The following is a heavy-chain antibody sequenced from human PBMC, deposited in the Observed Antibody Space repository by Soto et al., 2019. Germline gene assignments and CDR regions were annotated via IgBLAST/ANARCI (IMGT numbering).Heavy chain of an antibody. CDR3: AKGRLLTGDRGGYWYFDL. D-gene: IGHD7-27*01. V-gene: IGHV3-23*01. Sequence: GGSLRLSCAASGFTFSSYAMSWVRQAPGKGLEWVSAISGSGGSTYYADSVKGRFTISRDNSKNTLYLQMNSLRAEDTAVYYCAKGRLLTGDRGGYWYFDLWGRGTLVTVSS. CDR1: GFTFSSYA. CDR2: ISGSGGST. J-gene: IGHJ2*01.